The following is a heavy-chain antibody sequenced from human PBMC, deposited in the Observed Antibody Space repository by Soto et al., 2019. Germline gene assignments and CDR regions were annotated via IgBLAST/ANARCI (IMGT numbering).Heavy chain of an antibody. D-gene: IGHD5-12*01. J-gene: IGHJ6*02. CDR2: IYYSGST. Sequence: QVQLQESGPGLVKPSQTLSLTCTVSDGSISSGGYYWSWIRQPPGKGLEWIGYIYYSGSTYYNPSLQSRVTISVDTSKRQFSLKLSSVTAADTAVYYCAIDQGRIRVATRASYYYGMDVWGQGTTVSVSS. V-gene: IGHV4-31*03. CDR3: AIDQGRIRVATRASYYYGMDV. CDR1: DGSISSGGYY.